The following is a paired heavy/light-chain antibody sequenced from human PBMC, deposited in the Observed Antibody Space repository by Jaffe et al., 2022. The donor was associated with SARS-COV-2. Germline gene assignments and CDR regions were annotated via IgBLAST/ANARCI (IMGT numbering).Light chain of an antibody. Sequence: EIVLTQSPATLSLSPGERATLSCRASQSVSSYLAWYQQKPGQAPRLLIYDASNRATGIPARFSGSGSGTDFTLTISSLEPEDFAVYYCQQRSNWPLLLTFGGGTKVEIK. CDR2: DAS. CDR1: QSVSSY. V-gene: IGKV3-11*01. CDR3: QQRSNWPLLLT. J-gene: IGKJ4*01.
Heavy chain of an antibody. V-gene: IGHV4-30-4*01. Sequence: QVQLQESGPGLVKPSQTLSLTCTVSGGSISSGDYYWSWIRQPPGKGLEWIGYIYYSGSTYYNPSLKSRVTISVDTSKNQFSLKLSSVTAADTAVYYCASSSGGSREIDYWGQGTLVTVSS. J-gene: IGHJ4*02. CDR1: GGSISSGDYY. CDR2: IYYSGST. CDR3: ASSSGGSREIDY. D-gene: IGHD2-15*01.